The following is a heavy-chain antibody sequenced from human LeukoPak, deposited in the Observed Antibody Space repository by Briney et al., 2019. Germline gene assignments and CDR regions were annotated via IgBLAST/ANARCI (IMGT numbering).Heavy chain of an antibody. D-gene: IGHD3-10*01. V-gene: IGHV1-8*01. CDR3: ARDRSPVWFGELTQYYFDY. CDR2: MNPNSGNT. Sequence: ASVKVSCKASGYTFTSYDINWVRQATGQGLEWMGWMNPNSGNTGYAQKFQGRVTMTRNTSISTAYMELSSLRSEDTAVYYCARDRSPVWFGELTQYYFDYWGQGTLVTVSS. J-gene: IGHJ4*02. CDR1: GYTFTSYD.